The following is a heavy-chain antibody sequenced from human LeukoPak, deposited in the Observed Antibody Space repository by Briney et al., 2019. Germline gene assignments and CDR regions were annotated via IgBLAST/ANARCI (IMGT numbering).Heavy chain of an antibody. V-gene: IGHV3-7*01. Sequence: GGSLRLSCAASGFTFSNYWMGWVRQAPGKRPEWVANMNIDGSEKYYADSVKGRFTISRDNAKNTLYLQVNNLRAEDTAVYYCANTGIAARTYFDYWGQGTLVTVSS. CDR1: GFTFSNYW. CDR2: MNIDGSEK. D-gene: IGHD6-6*01. J-gene: IGHJ4*02. CDR3: ANTGIAARTYFDY.